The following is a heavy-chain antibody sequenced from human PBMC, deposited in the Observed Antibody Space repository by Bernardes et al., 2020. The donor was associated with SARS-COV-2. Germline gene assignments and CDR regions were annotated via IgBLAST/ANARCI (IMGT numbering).Heavy chain of an antibody. D-gene: IGHD3-3*01. CDR1: GFTFSSYW. V-gene: IGHV3-7*05. CDR2: IKQDGSEK. Sequence: GGSLRLSCAASGFTFSSYWMSWVRQAPGKGLEWVANIKQDGSEKYYVDSVKGRFTISRDNAKNSLYLQMNSLRAEDTAVYYCAREGNYDFWSGYPTHDYYYYMDVWGKGTTVTVSS. J-gene: IGHJ6*03. CDR3: AREGNYDFWSGYPTHDYYYYMDV.